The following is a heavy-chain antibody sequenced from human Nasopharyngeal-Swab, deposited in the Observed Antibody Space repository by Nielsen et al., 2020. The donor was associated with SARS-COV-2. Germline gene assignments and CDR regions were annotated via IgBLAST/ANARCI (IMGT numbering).Heavy chain of an antibody. Sequence: GGSLRLSCAASGFTFSSYDMNWVRQAPGKGLEWVAFIRYDGSDYYYADSVEGRFTISRDNSKNTLYLQLNSLRAEDTAVYYCARQDSSAYYYVFNYWGQGTLVTVSS. CDR2: IRYDGSDY. D-gene: IGHD3-22*01. J-gene: IGHJ4*02. CDR3: ARQDSSAYYYVFNY. CDR1: GFTFSSYD. V-gene: IGHV3-30*02.